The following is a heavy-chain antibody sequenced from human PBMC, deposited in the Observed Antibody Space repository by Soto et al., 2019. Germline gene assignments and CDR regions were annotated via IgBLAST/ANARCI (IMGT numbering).Heavy chain of an antibody. Sequence: SVKVSCKASGGTFSSYAMSWVRQAPGQGLEWMGGIIPIFGTANYAQKFQGRVTITADESTSTAYMELSSLRSEDTAVYYCARGKLSPYYYYGMDVWGQGTTVTVS. CDR1: GGTFSSYA. CDR2: IIPIFGTA. J-gene: IGHJ6*02. V-gene: IGHV1-69*13. D-gene: IGHD1-1*01. CDR3: ARGKLSPYYYYGMDV.